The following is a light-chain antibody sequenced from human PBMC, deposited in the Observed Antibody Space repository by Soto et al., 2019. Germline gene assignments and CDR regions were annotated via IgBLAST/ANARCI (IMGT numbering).Light chain of an antibody. Sequence: QSALTQPASVSGSPGQSITISCTGTSSDVGGYNYVSWYQQHPGKAPKLMIYDVSNRPSGVSNRFSGSKSGNTASLTISGLQAEDEDDYYSSTYTSSSKVFGGGTKLTVL. J-gene: IGLJ2*01. CDR2: DVS. V-gene: IGLV2-14*01. CDR1: SSDVGGYNY. CDR3: STYTSSSKV.